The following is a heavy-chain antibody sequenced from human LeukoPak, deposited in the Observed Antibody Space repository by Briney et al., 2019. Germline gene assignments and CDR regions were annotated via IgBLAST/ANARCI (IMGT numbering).Heavy chain of an antibody. CDR1: GGSISSYY. D-gene: IGHD3-22*01. Sequence: PSETLSLTCTVSGGSISSYYWSWLRQPPGKGLEWIGYIYYSGSTNYNPSLKSRVTISVDTSKNQFSLKLSSVTAADTAVYYCAREYYYDSSGYHLGDAFDIWGQGTMVTVSS. V-gene: IGHV4-59*01. CDR2: IYYSGST. J-gene: IGHJ3*02. CDR3: AREYYYDSSGYHLGDAFDI.